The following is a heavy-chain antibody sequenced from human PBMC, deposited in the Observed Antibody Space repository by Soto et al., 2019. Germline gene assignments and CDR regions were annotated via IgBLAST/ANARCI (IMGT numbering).Heavy chain of an antibody. CDR3: STDRGYCTNGVCYNWFDP. CDR1: GFTFSNAW. Sequence: EVQLVESGGGLVKPGGSLRLSCAASGFTFSNAWMSWVRQAPGKGLEWVGRIKSKTDGGTTDYAAPVKGRFTISREDPKNTLYLQMNSLKTEVTAVYYCSTDRGYCTNGVCYNWFDPWGQGTLVTVSS. D-gene: IGHD2-8*01. J-gene: IGHJ5*02. CDR2: IKSKTDGGTT. V-gene: IGHV3-15*01.